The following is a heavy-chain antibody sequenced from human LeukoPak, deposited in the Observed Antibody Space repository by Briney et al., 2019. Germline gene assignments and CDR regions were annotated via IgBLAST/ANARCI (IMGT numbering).Heavy chain of an antibody. J-gene: IGHJ4*02. Sequence: SETLSLTCTVSGGSISSDRYYWAWIRQPPGKGLEWIGSIYYSGSTYYNPSLKSRVTISVDTSKNQFSLKLSSVTAADTAVYYCARHKSSAYSSSWYVGYWGQGTLVTVSS. CDR3: ARHKSSAYSSSWYVGY. CDR2: IYYSGST. D-gene: IGHD6-13*01. CDR1: GGSISSDRYY. V-gene: IGHV4-39*01.